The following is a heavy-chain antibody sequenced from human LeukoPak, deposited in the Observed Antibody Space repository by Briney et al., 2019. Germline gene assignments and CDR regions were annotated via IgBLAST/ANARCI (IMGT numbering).Heavy chain of an antibody. J-gene: IGHJ4*02. CDR2: ISYDGSNK. CDR1: GFTFSSYA. Sequence: PGGSLRLSCAASGFTFSSYAMHWVRQDPGKGLEWVAAISYDGSNKYYADSVKGRFTISRDNSKNTLYLQMNSLRAEDTAVYYCARDYYGSGSGIDYWGQGTLVTVSS. V-gene: IGHV3-30-3*01. D-gene: IGHD3-10*01. CDR3: ARDYYGSGSGIDY.